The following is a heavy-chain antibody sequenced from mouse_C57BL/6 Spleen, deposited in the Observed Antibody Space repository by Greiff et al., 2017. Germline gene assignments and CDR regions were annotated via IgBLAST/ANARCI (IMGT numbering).Heavy chain of an antibody. CDR3: ARRDYGSSLGYFDV. D-gene: IGHD1-1*01. Sequence: VQLQQPGPELVKPGASVKISCKASGYSFTDYNMNWVKQSNGKSLEWIGVINPNYGTTSYNQKFKGKATLTVDQSSSTAYMQLNSLTSEDSAVYYCARRDYGSSLGYFDVWGTGTTVTVSS. J-gene: IGHJ1*03. CDR2: INPNYGTT. CDR1: GYSFTDYN. V-gene: IGHV1-39*01.